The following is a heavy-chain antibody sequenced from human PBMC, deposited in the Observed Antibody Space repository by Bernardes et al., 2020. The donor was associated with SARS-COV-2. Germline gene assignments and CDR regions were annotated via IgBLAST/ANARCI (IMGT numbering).Heavy chain of an antibody. CDR1: GFTFSSYS. Sequence: GGSLRLSCAASGFTFSSYSMNWVRQAPGKGLEWVSSISSSSSYIYYADSVKGRFTISRDNAKNSLYLQMNSLRAEDTAVYYCARDSGSGWGPWYVDLWGRGTLVTVSS. CDR2: ISSSSSYI. D-gene: IGHD6-19*01. J-gene: IGHJ2*01. V-gene: IGHV3-21*01. CDR3: ARDSGSGWGPWYVDL.